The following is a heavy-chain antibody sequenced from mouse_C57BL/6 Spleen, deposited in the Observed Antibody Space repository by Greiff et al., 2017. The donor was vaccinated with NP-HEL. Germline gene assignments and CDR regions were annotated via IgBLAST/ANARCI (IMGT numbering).Heavy chain of an antibody. CDR3: ARSLLPDAMDY. D-gene: IGHD2-10*01. Sequence: QVQLQQSGAELVKPGASVKLSCKASGYTFTSYWMHWVKQRPGQGLEWIGMIHPNSGSTNYNEKFKSKATLTVDKSSSTAYMQLSSLTSEDSAVYYCARSLLPDAMDYWGQGTSVTVSS. V-gene: IGHV1-64*01. CDR2: IHPNSGST. J-gene: IGHJ4*01. CDR1: GYTFTSYW.